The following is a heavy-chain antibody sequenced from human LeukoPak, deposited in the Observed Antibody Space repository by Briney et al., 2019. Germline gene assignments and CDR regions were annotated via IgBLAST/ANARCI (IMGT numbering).Heavy chain of an antibody. V-gene: IGHV5-51*01. D-gene: IGHD3-10*01. Sequence: GESLKISCKGSGYSFSNYWIGWVRQMPGKGLEWMGIIYPGDSQTRYSPSFRGQVTISADRSINTAYLQWSSLKTSDTAMYYCAIGTYGYYFDYWGQGTLVTVSS. CDR3: AIGTYGYYFDY. J-gene: IGHJ4*02. CDR1: GYSFSNYW. CDR2: IYPGDSQT.